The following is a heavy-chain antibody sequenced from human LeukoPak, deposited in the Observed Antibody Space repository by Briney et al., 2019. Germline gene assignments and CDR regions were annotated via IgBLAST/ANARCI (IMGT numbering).Heavy chain of an antibody. CDR1: GGSISRSSYY. CDR3: SRRTVYIASTGSYYFDC. J-gene: IGHJ4*02. V-gene: IGHV4-39*01. D-gene: IGHD2-21*01. CDR2: IYYAGRT. Sequence: SETLSLTCAVSGGSISRSSYYWGWIRQPPGKGLEWIGSIYYAGRTYFDPSLQSRVTISLDTYNSQFSLKLSSVTAADTAVWFCSRRTVYIASTGSYYFDCWGQGTLVTASA.